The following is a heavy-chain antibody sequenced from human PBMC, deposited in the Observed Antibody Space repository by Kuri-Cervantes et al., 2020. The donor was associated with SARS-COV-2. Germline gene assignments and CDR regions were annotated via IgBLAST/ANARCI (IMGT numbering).Heavy chain of an antibody. J-gene: IGHJ4*02. CDR3: AREWGATGGYFDY. CDR2: VSSSSSYI. D-gene: IGHD1-26*01. V-gene: IGHV3-21*01. CDR1: GFTFSSYS. Sequence: GESLKISCAASGFTFSSYSMNWVRQAPGKGLEWVSSVSSSSSYIYYADSVKGRFTISRDNAKNSLYLQMNSLRAEDTAVYYCAREWGATGGYFDYWGQGTLVTVSS.